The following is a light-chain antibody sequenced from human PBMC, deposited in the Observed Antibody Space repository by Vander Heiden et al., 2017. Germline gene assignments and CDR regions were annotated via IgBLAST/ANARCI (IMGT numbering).Light chain of an antibody. Sequence: QIAVTQATSFSVSPGRTVTLTCGLSSASVSFSHYPSWYQQTPGQAPRTLIYSTNIRSSGVPDRFSGALDGSKAALTITGALADDESVFYCVLYMGNGIWVFGGGTKLTVL. CDR1: SASVSFSHY. V-gene: IGLV8-61*01. CDR2: STN. CDR3: VLYMGNGIWV. J-gene: IGLJ3*02.